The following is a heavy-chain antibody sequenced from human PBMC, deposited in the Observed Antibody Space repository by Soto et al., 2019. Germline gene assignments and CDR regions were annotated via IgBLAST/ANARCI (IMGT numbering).Heavy chain of an antibody. J-gene: IGHJ6*03. CDR2: ISSSSSYI. V-gene: IGHV3-21*01. D-gene: IGHD2-15*01. Sequence: GGSLRLSCAASGFTFSSYSMNWVRQAPGKGLEWVSSISSSSSYIYYADSVKGRFTISRDNAKNSLYLQMNSLRAEDTAVYYCARPRRISGGSWDYMDVWGKGTTVTVSS. CDR1: GFTFSSYS. CDR3: ARPRRISGGSWDYMDV.